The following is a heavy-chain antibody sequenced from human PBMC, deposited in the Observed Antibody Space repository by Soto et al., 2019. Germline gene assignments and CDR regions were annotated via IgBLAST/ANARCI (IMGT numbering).Heavy chain of an antibody. CDR2: FNPSGGGT. CDR1: GYTFTSYY. V-gene: IGHV1-46*01. CDR3: ARDDRDGYNDAGLDY. Sequence: GASVNVSCKASGYTFTSYYMHWVRQAPGQGLEWMGIFNPSGGGTKYAQKFQGRVTVTRDTSTSTVYMELSSLRSDDTAVYYCARDDRDGYNDAGLDYWGQGTPVTVSS. D-gene: IGHD5-12*01. J-gene: IGHJ4*02.